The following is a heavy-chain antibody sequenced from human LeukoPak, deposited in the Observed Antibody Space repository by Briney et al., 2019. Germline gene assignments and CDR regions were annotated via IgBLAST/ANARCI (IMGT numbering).Heavy chain of an antibody. CDR1: GGSISNSSSYY. J-gene: IGHJ4*02. CDR2: MSNTGRT. Sequence: SETLSLTCTVDGGSISNSSSYYCAWIRQPPGKGLEWIGTMSNTGRTYYNPSLKSRVTISGDTSKNQFSLKVISVTAADTAVFYCARRSQTTAGRGIDYWGQGTLVTVSS. CDR3: ARRSQTTAGRGIDY. V-gene: IGHV4-39*01. D-gene: IGHD6-13*01.